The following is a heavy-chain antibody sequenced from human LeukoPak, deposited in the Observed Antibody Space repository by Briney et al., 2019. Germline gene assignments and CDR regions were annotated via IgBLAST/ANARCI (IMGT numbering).Heavy chain of an antibody. CDR3: ARKITVWGSYPRHLSPFDY. CDR2: IYYSGST. CDR1: GGSISSSSYY. J-gene: IGHJ4*02. V-gene: IGHV4-39*01. Sequence: SGTLSLTCTVSGGSISSSSYYWGWIRQHPGKGLEWIGSIYYSGSTYYNPSLKSRVTISVDTSKNQFSLKVSSVTAADTAVYYCARKITVWGSYPRHLSPFDYWGQGTLVTVSS. D-gene: IGHD3-16*02.